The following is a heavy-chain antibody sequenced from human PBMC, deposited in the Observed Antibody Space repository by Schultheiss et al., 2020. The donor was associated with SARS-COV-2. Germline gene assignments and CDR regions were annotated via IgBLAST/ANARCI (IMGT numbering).Heavy chain of an antibody. CDR2: IYYSGST. J-gene: IGHJ6*02. V-gene: IGHV4-59*08. D-gene: IGHD2-2*01. CDR3: ASYADYGMDV. Sequence: SETLSLTCAVYGGSFSSYYWSWIRQPPGKGLEWIGYIYYSGSTYYNPSLKSRVTISVDTSKNQFSLKLSSVTAADTAVYYCASYADYGMDVWGQGTTVTVSS. CDR1: GGSFSSYY.